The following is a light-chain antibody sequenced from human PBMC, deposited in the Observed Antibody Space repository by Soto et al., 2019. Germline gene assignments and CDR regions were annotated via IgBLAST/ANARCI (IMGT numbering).Light chain of an antibody. CDR3: SSYTSTITHGV. CDR2: GVS. Sequence: QSALTQPASVSGSPGQSITISCTGTSSDVGDYKYVSWYQQHPGKAPKLLIYGVSNRPSGVSNRFSGSKSGNTASLTISGLQVEDEADYYCSSYTSTITHGVFGGGIKLTVL. V-gene: IGLV2-14*01. CDR1: SSDVGDYKY. J-gene: IGLJ3*02.